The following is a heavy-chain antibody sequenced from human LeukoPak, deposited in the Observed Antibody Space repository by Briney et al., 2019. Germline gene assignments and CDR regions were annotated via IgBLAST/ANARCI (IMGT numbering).Heavy chain of an antibody. Sequence: VASVKVSCKASGYTFTSYYMHWVRQAPGQGLQWMGIINPSGGSTSYAQKFQGRVTMTRDMSTSTVYMELSSLRSEDTAVYYCAREGQSYYDSSGPQKGDAFDIWGQGTMVTVSS. D-gene: IGHD3-22*01. CDR3: AREGQSYYDSSGPQKGDAFDI. V-gene: IGHV1-46*01. CDR1: GYTFTSYY. J-gene: IGHJ3*02. CDR2: INPSGGST.